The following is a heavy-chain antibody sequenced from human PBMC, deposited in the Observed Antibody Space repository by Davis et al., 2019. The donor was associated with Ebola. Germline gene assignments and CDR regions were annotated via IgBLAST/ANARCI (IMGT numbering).Heavy chain of an antibody. CDR2: ISWNGGSL. J-gene: IGHJ6*02. Sequence: GGSLRLSCAASGFTFSSYGMHWVRQVPGKGLDWVSDISWNGGSLDYADSVRGRFTISRDNTKNSVFLEMKSLAVEDTALYYCVKGQGSTYNYNGLDVWGQGTTVVVSS. CDR1: GFTFSSYG. V-gene: IGHV3-9*01. D-gene: IGHD5-24*01. CDR3: VKGQGSTYNYNGLDV.